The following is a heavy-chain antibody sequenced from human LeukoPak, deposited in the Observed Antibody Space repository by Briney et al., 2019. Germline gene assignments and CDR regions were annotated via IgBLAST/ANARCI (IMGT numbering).Heavy chain of an antibody. CDR2: ISGSAHKI. V-gene: IGHV3-23*01. CDR3: AGVRAGANRAFDV. Sequence: GGSLRLSCVASGITFSNYAVSWVRQAPEKGLDWVSVISGSAHKIRYADSVKGRFTISRDNAKNTLWLQMNSLRADDTAVYCCAGVRAGANRAFDVWGQGTVVAVSS. J-gene: IGHJ3*01. CDR1: GITFSNYA. D-gene: IGHD4/OR15-4a*01.